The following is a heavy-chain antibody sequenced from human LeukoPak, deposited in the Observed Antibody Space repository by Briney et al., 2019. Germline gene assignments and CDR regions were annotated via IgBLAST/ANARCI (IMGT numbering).Heavy chain of an antibody. V-gene: IGHV1-46*01. Sequence: ASVKVSCKASGYTFTSYYMHWVRQAPGQGLEWMGIINPSGGSTSYAQKFQGRVTMTRDMSTSTVYMELSSLRSEDTAVYYCARVLTSYGDYGYWGQGTLVTVSS. CDR3: ARVLTSYGDYGY. J-gene: IGHJ4*02. D-gene: IGHD4-17*01. CDR1: GYTFTSYY. CDR2: INPSGGST.